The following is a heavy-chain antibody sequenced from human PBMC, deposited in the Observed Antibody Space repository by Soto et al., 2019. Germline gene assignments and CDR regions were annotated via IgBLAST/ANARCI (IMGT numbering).Heavy chain of an antibody. V-gene: IGHV3-30*18. Sequence: VQLVESGGGVVQPGRSLRLSCAASGFTFSSYGMHWVRQAPGKGLEWVAVISYDGSNKYYADSVKGRFTISRDNSKNTLYLQMNSLRAEDTAVYYCAKDSGDYGVDYWGQGTLVTVSS. CDR3: AKDSGDYGVDY. D-gene: IGHD4-17*01. CDR1: GFTFSSYG. CDR2: ISYDGSNK. J-gene: IGHJ4*02.